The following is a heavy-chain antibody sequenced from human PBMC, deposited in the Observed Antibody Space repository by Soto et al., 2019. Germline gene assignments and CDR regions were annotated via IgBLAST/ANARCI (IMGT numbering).Heavy chain of an antibody. CDR3: ARARYGDYVRYFDY. D-gene: IGHD4-17*01. J-gene: IGHJ4*02. V-gene: IGHV4-59*01. CDR2: IYYSGST. CDR1: GGSISSYY. Sequence: SETLSLTCTVSGGSISSYYWSWIRQPPGKGLEWIGYIYYSGSTNYNPSLRSRVTISVDTSKNQFSLKLSSVTAADTAVYYCARARYGDYVRYFDYWGQGTLVTVSS.